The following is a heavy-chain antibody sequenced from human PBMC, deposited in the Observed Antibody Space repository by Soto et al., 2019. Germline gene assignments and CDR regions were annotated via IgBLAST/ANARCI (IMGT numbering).Heavy chain of an antibody. V-gene: IGHV4-34*01. CDR1: GGSFSGYY. D-gene: IGHD5-18*01. J-gene: IGHJ4*02. CDR3: ARGRYSYGPDY. CDR2: INHSGST. Sequence: ETLSLTCAVYGGSFSGYYWSWIRQPPGKGLEWIGEINHSGSTNYNPSLKSRVTISVDTSKNQFSLKLSSVTAADTAVYYCARGRYSYGPDYWGQGTLVTVSS.